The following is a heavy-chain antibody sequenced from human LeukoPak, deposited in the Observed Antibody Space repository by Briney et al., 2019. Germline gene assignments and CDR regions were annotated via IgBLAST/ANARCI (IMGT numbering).Heavy chain of an antibody. Sequence: GSLRLSCAASGFTFSSYGMHWVRQAPGKGLEWVAVISYDGSNKYYADSVKGRFTISRDNSKNTLYLQMNSLRAEDTAVYYCARGEMATIEFDYWGQGTLVTVSS. J-gene: IGHJ4*02. CDR3: ARGEMATIEFDY. CDR1: GFTFSSYG. CDR2: ISYDGSNK. V-gene: IGHV3-30*03. D-gene: IGHD5-24*01.